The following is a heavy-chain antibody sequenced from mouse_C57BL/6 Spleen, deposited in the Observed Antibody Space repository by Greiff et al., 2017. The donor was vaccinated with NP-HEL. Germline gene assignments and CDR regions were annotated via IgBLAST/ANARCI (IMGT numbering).Heavy chain of an antibody. CDR3: AIKDYYGSCYYAMDY. CDR2: IHPSDSDT. Sequence: QVQLKQPGAELVKPGASVKVSCKASGYTFTSYWMHWVKQRPGQGLEWIGRIHPSDSDTNYNQKFKGKATLTVDKSSSTAYMQLSSLTSEDSAVYYCAIKDYYGSCYYAMDYWGQGTSVTVSS. D-gene: IGHD1-1*01. J-gene: IGHJ4*01. CDR1: GYTFTSYW. V-gene: IGHV1-74*01.